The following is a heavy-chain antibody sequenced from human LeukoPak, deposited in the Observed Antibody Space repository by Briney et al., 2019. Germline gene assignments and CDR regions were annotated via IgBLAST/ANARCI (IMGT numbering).Heavy chain of an antibody. CDR1: GDSVSSNSAA. CDR3: ARDPGPHYDYIWGSHRYPAHFDY. J-gene: IGHJ4*02. V-gene: IGHV6-1*01. Sequence: SQTLSLTCAISGDSVSSNSAAWNWIRQSPSRGLGWLGRTYYRSKWYNDYAVSVKSRITINPDTSKNQFSLQLNSVTPEDTAVYYCARDPGPHYDYIWGSHRYPAHFDYWGQGTLVTVSS. D-gene: IGHD3-16*02. CDR2: TYYRSKWYN.